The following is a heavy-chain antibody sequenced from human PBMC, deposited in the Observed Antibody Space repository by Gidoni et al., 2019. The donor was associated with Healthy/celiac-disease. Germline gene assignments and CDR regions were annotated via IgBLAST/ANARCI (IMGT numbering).Heavy chain of an antibody. CDR1: GYSFTSYW. Sequence: EVQLVQPGAEVKKPGASLKISCKGSGYSFTSYWIGWVRQMPGKGLEWMGIIYPGDSDTRYSPSFQGQVTISADKSISTAYLQWSSLKASDTAMYYCARLTMTTVTTHGYGMDVWGQGTTVTVSS. V-gene: IGHV5-51*01. D-gene: IGHD4-4*01. J-gene: IGHJ6*02. CDR3: ARLTMTTVTTHGYGMDV. CDR2: IYPGDSDT.